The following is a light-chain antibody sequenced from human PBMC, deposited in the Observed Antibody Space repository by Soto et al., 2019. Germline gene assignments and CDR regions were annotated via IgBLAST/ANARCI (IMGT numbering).Light chain of an antibody. CDR2: GAS. Sequence: IVMTHSPATLSFYPRRRATLSFGSSQSITRSLAWYQHKPGQAPRLLIYGASTRAPGFPARFSGSGSGTDFTLTISSLQPEDFAVYYCQQSQNWPWTFGQGTKVDIK. J-gene: IGKJ1*01. CDR1: QSITRS. V-gene: IGKV3-15*01. CDR3: QQSQNWPWT.